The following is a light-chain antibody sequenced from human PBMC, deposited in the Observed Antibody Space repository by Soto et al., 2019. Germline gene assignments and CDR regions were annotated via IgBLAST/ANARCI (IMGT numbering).Light chain of an antibody. CDR3: QYHGSSPIT. CDR2: AAS. V-gene: IGKV3-20*01. J-gene: IGKJ5*01. CDR1: QSVGSD. Sequence: EIVLTQSPGTLSLSPGERATLSCRASQSVGSDLAWYQQKPGQAPRLLIFAASSRASGIPDRFSGSGSGTDFTLTISRLEPEDFALFYCQYHGSSPITFGQGTRLEIK.